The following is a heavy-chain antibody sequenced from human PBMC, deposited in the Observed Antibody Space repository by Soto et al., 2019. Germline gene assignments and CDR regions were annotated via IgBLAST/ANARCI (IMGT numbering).Heavy chain of an antibody. D-gene: IGHD6-19*01. J-gene: IGHJ4*02. CDR2: MSNSGDNT. Sequence: PWGSLRLSCAASGFTFSSFAMGWVRQAPGKGLEWVSVMSNSGDNTYYADSVKGRFTISRDNSKNTLYLQMDSLRADDTAIYYCAKDATRTSGWYYSDYWGQGTLVTVSS. V-gene: IGHV3-23*01. CDR1: GFTFSSFA. CDR3: AKDATRTSGWYYSDY.